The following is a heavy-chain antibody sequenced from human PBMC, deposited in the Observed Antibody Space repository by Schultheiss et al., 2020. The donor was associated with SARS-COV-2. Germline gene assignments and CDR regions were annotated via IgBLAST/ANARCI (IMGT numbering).Heavy chain of an antibody. CDR1: GFTFSSYG. D-gene: IGHD6-19*01. Sequence: GGSLRLSCAASGFTFSSYGMHWVRQAPGKGLEWVGRIKSKTDGGATDFAAFVKGRFTISRDDSKNTLYLQIDRLNTADTAVYYCTIEGSGSYMGYMAVWGKGTTVTVSS. V-gene: IGHV3-15*07. CDR2: IKSKTDGGAT. CDR3: TIEGSGSYMGYMAV. J-gene: IGHJ6*03.